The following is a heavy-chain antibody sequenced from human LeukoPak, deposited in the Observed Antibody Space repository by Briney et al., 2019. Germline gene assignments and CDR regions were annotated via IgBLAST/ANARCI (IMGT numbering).Heavy chain of an antibody. D-gene: IGHD5-12*01. J-gene: IGHJ4*02. V-gene: IGHV1-18*01. CDR3: ARSQDPLRGYSGYDR. CDR1: GYTFTSYG. Sequence: ASVKVSCKASGYTFTSYGISWVRQAPGQGLEWMGWISAYNGNTNYAQKLQGRVTMTTDTSTSTAYMELSSLRSEDTAVYYCARSQDPLRGYSGYDRWGQGTLVTVSS. CDR2: ISAYNGNT.